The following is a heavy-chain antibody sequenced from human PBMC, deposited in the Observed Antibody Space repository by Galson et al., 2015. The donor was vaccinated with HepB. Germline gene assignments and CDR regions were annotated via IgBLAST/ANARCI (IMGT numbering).Heavy chain of an antibody. J-gene: IGHJ4*02. CDR1: GGSISSSSYY. CDR3: ARHRRYVDIVATIKRGVFDY. Sequence: ETLSLTCTVSGGSISSSSYYWGWIRQPPGKGLEWIGSIYYSGSTYYNPSLKSRVTISVDTSKNQFSLKLSSVTAADTAVYYCARHRRYVDIVATIKRGVFDYWGQGTLVTVSS. CDR2: IYYSGST. V-gene: IGHV4-39*01. D-gene: IGHD5-12*01.